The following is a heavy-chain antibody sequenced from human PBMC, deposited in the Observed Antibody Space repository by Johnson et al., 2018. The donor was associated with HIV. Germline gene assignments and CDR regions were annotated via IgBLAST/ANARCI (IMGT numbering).Heavy chain of an antibody. D-gene: IGHD4-23*01. CDR1: GFTFSSYW. Sequence: VQLVESGGGLVQPGGSLRLSCAASGFTFSSYWMHWVRQAPGKGLVWVSRINSDGSGTSHADSVKGRFTIPRENAKNSLYLQMNSLRAGDTAVYYCARGDYGGNLDAFDIWGQGTMVTVSS. J-gene: IGHJ3*02. CDR3: ARGDYGGNLDAFDI. V-gene: IGHV3-74*02. CDR2: INSDGSGT.